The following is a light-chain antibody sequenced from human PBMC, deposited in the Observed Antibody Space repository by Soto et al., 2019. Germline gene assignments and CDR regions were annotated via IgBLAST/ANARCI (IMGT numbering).Light chain of an antibody. V-gene: IGKV1-39*01. CDR3: QQSYSTPLT. CDR1: QSISSY. J-gene: IGKJ4*01. Sequence: DIPMTQSPSSLSASVGVTVTITCRASQSISSYLNWYQQKPGKAPKLLIYAASSLQSGVPSRFSGSRSGTDFTLTISSLQPEDFATYYCQQSYSTPLTFGGGTKVEIK. CDR2: AAS.